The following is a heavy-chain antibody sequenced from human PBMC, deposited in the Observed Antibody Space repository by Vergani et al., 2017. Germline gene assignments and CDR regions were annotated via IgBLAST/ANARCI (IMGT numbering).Heavy chain of an antibody. V-gene: IGHV3-30-3*01. D-gene: IGHD6-13*01. Sequence: QVQVVESGGGVVQPGRSLRLSCAASGFTFSNYAMNWVRQAPGKGLQWVAVISYDGSNEFFADSVKGRFTISRDNSKNTLYLQMNSLRVEDTAVYYCAKVPSSSTAGAVFDYLGQATLVTVSS. J-gene: IGHJ4*02. CDR1: GFTFSNYA. CDR3: AKVPSSSTAGAVFDY. CDR2: ISYDGSNE.